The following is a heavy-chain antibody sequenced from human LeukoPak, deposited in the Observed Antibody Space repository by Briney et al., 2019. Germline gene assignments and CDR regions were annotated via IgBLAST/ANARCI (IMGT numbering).Heavy chain of an antibody. V-gene: IGHV3-30*04. CDR3: AREGHTVNYFDY. J-gene: IGHJ4*02. Sequence: PGRSLRLSCAASRFTFSSYAMHWVRQAPGKGLEWVAAISYDGSNKYYADSVKGRFTISRDNSKNTLYLQMNSLRAEDTAVYYCAREGHTVNYFDYWGQGTLVTVSS. CDR2: ISYDGSNK. D-gene: IGHD4-17*01. CDR1: RFTFSSYA.